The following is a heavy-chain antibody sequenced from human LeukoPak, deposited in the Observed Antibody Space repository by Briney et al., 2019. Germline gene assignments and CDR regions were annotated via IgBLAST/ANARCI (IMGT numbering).Heavy chain of an antibody. J-gene: IGHJ4*02. V-gene: IGHV4-34*01. CDR1: GGSFSGYY. CDR2: INHSGST. CDR3: ARRGSGYSYDY. Sequence: SETLSLTCAVYGGSFSGYYWSWIRQPPGKGLEWMGEINHSGSTNYNPSLKSRVTISVDTSKNQFSLKLSSVTAADTAVYYCARRGSGYSYDYWGQGTLVTVSS. D-gene: IGHD5-18*01.